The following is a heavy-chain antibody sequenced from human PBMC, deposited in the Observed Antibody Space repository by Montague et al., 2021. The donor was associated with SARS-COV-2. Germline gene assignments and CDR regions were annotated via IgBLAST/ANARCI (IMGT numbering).Heavy chain of an antibody. V-gene: IGHV3-23*01. CDR1: GFTFSSSA. D-gene: IGHD2-2*01. Sequence: SLRLSCAASGFTFSSSAMSWVRQAPGKGLEWVSTISGGGVSTYYSDSVKGLFTISRDNSKNTLYLQMNSLRAEDTAVYYCARAPPISAVSSPRRNQFFFDSWGQGTLVTVSS. J-gene: IGHJ4*02. CDR3: ARAPPISAVSSPRRNQFFFDS. CDR2: ISGGGVST.